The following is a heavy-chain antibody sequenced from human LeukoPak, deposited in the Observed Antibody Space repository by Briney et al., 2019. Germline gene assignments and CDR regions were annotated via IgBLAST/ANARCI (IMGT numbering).Heavy chain of an antibody. CDR2: VYHSGNT. Sequence: PSETLSLTCTVSGGSITSSGYSWSWIRQLPGNGLEYIGYVYHSGNTYYNPSLKSRVTMSVDRSKNQFSLKLSSVTAADTAVYYCARVSTGTGTYWFDPWGQGTLVTVSS. CDR1: GGSITSSGYS. D-gene: IGHD1-14*01. J-gene: IGHJ5*02. V-gene: IGHV4-30-2*01. CDR3: ARVSTGTGTYWFDP.